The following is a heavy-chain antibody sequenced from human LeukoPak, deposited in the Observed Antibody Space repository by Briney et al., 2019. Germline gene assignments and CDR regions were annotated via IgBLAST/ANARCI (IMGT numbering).Heavy chain of an antibody. CDR1: GYTFISYS. CDR2: INTNTGNP. D-gene: IGHD6-13*01. Sequence: ASVKVSCKASGYTFISYSMNWVRQAPGQGLEWMGWINTNTGNPTYAQGFTGRFVFSLDTSVSTAYLQISSLKAEDIAVYYCARDVTQQLVLGSVDYWGQGTLVTASS. CDR3: ARDVTQQLVLGSVDY. V-gene: IGHV7-4-1*02. J-gene: IGHJ4*02.